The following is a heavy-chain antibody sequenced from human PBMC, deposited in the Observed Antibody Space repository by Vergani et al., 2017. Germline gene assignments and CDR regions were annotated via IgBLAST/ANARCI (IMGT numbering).Heavy chain of an antibody. CDR2: IKSTFDRGTS. V-gene: IGHV3-15*07. D-gene: IGHD2-21*01. CDR1: GFSFRNAW. J-gene: IGHJ6*02. CDR3: TTDPRYCCDGSCXGLRDHHYYGMDV. Sequence: EVQLVESGGGIVKPGGSLRVSCVASGFSFRNAWMNWVRRTPGKGLEWVGRIKSTFDRGTSDYAAAVKGRFTISRDDSKNTLFLQMNGLKTEDIGVYYCTTDPRYCCDGSCXGLRDHHYYGMDVWGQGTTVTVSS.